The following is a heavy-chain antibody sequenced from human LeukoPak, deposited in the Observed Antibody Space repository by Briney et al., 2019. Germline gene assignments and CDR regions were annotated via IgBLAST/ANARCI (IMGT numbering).Heavy chain of an antibody. Sequence: GGSLRPSCAASGFTFSSYAMSWVRQAPGKGLEWVSSISSSDGATYYADSVKGRFTISRDNSKNTLYLQMNSLRAEDTAVYYCAHMAVAGTAPFDQWGQGTLVTVSS. V-gene: IGHV3-23*01. D-gene: IGHD6-19*01. CDR1: GFTFSSYA. J-gene: IGHJ4*02. CDR3: AHMAVAGTAPFDQ. CDR2: ISSSDGAT.